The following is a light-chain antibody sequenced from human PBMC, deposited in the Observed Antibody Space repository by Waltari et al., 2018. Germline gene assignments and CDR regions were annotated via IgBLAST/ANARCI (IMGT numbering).Light chain of an antibody. CDR3: SSYTSSSTLHV. V-gene: IGLV2-14*01. CDR2: EFS. Sequence: QSALTQPASVSGSPGQSITISCAGTSSDVGSYNSVFWYQQHPGNAPKLVLYEFSNRPSGVSSRFHGSESGNTASLTISGLQAEDEADYYCSSYTSSSTLHVFGGGTKLTVL. J-gene: IGLJ3*02. CDR1: SSDVGSYNS.